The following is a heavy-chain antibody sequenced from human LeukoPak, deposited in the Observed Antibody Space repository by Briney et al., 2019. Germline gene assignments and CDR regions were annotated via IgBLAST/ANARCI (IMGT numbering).Heavy chain of an antibody. D-gene: IGHD6-19*01. CDR2: IRQDGSER. CDR3: ARDGGTALAGAFDY. J-gene: IGHJ4*02. V-gene: IGHV3-7*01. Sequence: PGGSLRLSCAASGFIYSNSWTSWVRQAPGKGLEWVANIRQDGSERYYVDSVKGRFTISRDNAKKSLYLRMNSLRAEDTAVYYCARDGGTALAGAFDYWGQGTLVTVSS. CDR1: GFIYSNSW.